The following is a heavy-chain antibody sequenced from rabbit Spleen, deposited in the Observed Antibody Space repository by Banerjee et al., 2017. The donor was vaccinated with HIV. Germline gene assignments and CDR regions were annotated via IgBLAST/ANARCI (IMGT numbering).Heavy chain of an antibody. CDR3: ARDLVAVIGWNFNL. CDR2: IAGSSSGFT. Sequence: QSLEESGGDLVKPGASLTLTCTASGFSFSTSDYICWVRQAPGKGLEWISCIAGSSSGFTYSATWAKGRFIISKTSSTTVTLQMTSLTVADTATYFCARDLVAVIGWNFNLWGQGTLVTVS. J-gene: IGHJ4*01. CDR1: GFSFSTSDY. V-gene: IGHV1S40*01. D-gene: IGHD1-1*01.